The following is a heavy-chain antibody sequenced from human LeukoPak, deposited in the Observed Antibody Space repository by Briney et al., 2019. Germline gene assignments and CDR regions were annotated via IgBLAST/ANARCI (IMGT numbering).Heavy chain of an antibody. Sequence: KSSETLSLTCSVSAGSISSSSYYWGWIRQAPGKGLEWIGSIYYSGSTYYNPSLKSRVTLSVDTSKNQFSLKLSSVTAADTAVYYRARHERRAVEFFDYWGQGTLVTVSS. J-gene: IGHJ4*02. D-gene: IGHD6-19*01. CDR1: AGSISSSSYY. CDR3: ARHERRAVEFFDY. CDR2: IYYSGST. V-gene: IGHV4-39*01.